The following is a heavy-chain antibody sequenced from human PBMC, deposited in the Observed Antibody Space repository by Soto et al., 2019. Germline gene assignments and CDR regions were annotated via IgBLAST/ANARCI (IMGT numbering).Heavy chain of an antibody. Sequence: QVHLVESGGGVVQPGRSLTLSCTASGFAFSNYGIHWVRQAPGRGLEWVAVIWSDGTKKFYAGSVRGRFTISRDNSKNTINLQMNSLRAEDTAVYYCARDWWEEPAGKETVSQFYYWGQGTLVTVSS. J-gene: IGHJ4*02. V-gene: IGHV3-33*01. CDR3: ARDWWEEPAGKETVSQFYY. D-gene: IGHD6-13*01. CDR1: GFAFSNYG. CDR2: IWSDGTKK.